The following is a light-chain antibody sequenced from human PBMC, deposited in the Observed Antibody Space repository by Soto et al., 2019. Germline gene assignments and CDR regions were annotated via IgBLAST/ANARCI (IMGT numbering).Light chain of an antibody. Sequence: EIVLTQSPATLSVSPGERAALSCRASQSVSNNYLAWYQQKPGQAPRLLIYGASNRATGIPDRFSGSGSGTDFTLTISRLEPEDFAVYYCQQRSNRPRTFGQGTKVDI. J-gene: IGKJ1*01. CDR1: QSVSNNY. V-gene: IGKV3D-20*02. CDR3: QQRSNRPRT. CDR2: GAS.